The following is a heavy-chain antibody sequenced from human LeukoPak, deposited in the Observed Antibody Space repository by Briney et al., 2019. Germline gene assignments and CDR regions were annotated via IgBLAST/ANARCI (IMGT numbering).Heavy chain of an antibody. J-gene: IGHJ6*02. V-gene: IGHV1-8*01. Sequence: GASVKVSCKASGYTFTSYDINWVRQATGQGLEWMGWMNPNSGNTGYAQKFQGRVTMTRNTSISTAYMELSSLRSEATAVYYCARTGYYRAYYYYYYGMDVWGQGTTVTVSS. CDR1: GYTFTSYD. CDR2: MNPNSGNT. CDR3: ARTGYYRAYYYYYYGMDV. D-gene: IGHD3-9*01.